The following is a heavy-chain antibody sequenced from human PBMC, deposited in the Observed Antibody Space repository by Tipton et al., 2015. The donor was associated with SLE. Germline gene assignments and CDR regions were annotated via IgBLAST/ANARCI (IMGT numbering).Heavy chain of an antibody. CDR2: MYYSGST. J-gene: IGHJ4*02. CDR3: ARRRDGYNFDY. V-gene: IGHV4-59*12. Sequence: TLSLTCTVSGGSISSFYWSWIRQPPGKGLEWIGYMYYSGSTNYNPSLKSRVTISVDTSKNQFSLKLSSVTAADTAVYYCARRRDGYNFDYWGQGTLVTVSS. CDR1: GGSISSFY. D-gene: IGHD5-24*01.